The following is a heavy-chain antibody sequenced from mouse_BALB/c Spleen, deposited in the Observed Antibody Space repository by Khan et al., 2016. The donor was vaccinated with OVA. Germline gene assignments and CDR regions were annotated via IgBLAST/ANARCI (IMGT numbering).Heavy chain of an antibody. J-gene: IGHJ4*01. CDR2: INTNTGEP. Sequence: QVQLKQSGPELKKPGETVKISCKASGYTFTNYGMNWVKQSPGKGLKWMGWINTNTGEPTYAEEFKGRFAFSLETSASTAYLQINNIKNEDTATYFCASRRWLLPPMDYWGQGTSVTGSS. V-gene: IGHV9-3*02. D-gene: IGHD2-3*01. CDR3: ASRRWLLPPMDY. CDR1: GYTFTNYG.